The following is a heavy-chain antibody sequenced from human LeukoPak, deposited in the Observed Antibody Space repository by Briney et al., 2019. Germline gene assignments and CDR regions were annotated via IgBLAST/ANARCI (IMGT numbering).Heavy chain of an antibody. D-gene: IGHD1-26*01. CDR2: TFYSGST. CDR3: ASLRAGSHRGAEYFES. J-gene: IGHJ1*01. CDR1: GDSVTTTRSY. V-gene: IGHV4-39*07. Sequence: SETLSLTRTVSGDSVTTTRSYSGWARQPPGKGLELLGNTFYSGSTYYSPYLNSRVSISVDTSKNQLSQKLNSVTAADTAVYYCASLRAGSHRGAEYFESWGQGTLVSVCS.